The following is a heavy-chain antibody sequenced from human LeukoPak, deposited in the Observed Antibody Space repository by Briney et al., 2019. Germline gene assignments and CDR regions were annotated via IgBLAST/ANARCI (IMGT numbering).Heavy chain of an antibody. CDR3: ARAYSGSYYGYYFDY. CDR2: MNPNSGDT. D-gene: IGHD1-26*01. Sequence: GASVKVSCKASGYTFTSYGINWVRQATGQGLEWMGWMNPNSGDTGYAQKFQGRVTMTRDTSIGTAYLELSSLRSDDTAVYYCARAYSGSYYGYYFDYWGQGTLVTVSS. CDR1: GYTFTSYG. J-gene: IGHJ4*02. V-gene: IGHV1-8*02.